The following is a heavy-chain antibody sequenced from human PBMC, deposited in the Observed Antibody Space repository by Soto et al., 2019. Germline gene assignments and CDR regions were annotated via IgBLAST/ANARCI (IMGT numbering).Heavy chain of an antibody. V-gene: IGHV1-18*04. CDR1: GYTLTIYG. Sequence: ASVKVSCKASGYTLTIYGITGVLQSPGQWLEWTGCISAYNGKTNYAQKLQGRVTMTTDTSTSTAYMELRSLRSDDTAVYYCAREWGPVLLAFDYWGQGTLVTVSS. D-gene: IGHD3-10*01. CDR2: ISAYNGKT. CDR3: AREWGPVLLAFDY. J-gene: IGHJ4*02.